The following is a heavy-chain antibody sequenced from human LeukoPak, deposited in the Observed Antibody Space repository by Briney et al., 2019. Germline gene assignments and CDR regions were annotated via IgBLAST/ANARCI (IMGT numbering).Heavy chain of an antibody. J-gene: IGHJ4*02. Sequence: PGGSLRLSCAASGFTFSGSAMHWVRQASGKGLEWVGRIRSKANSYAAAYAASVKGRFTISRDDSKNTAYLQMNSLKTEDTAVYYCTRHSLCYDSSGYYGFCDYWGQGTLVTVSS. CDR3: TRHSLCYDSSGYYGFCDY. D-gene: IGHD3-22*01. V-gene: IGHV3-73*01. CDR2: IRSKANSYAA. CDR1: GFTFSGSA.